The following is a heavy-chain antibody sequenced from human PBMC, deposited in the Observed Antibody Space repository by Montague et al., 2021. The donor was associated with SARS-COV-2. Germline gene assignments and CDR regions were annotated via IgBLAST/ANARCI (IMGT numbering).Heavy chain of an antibody. D-gene: IGHD2/OR15-2a*01. CDR2: IHWDDDT. Sequence: PALVKPTQTLTLTCTFSGFSLSSSGVGVGWIRQPPGKAPEWLALIHWDDDTRYSPPLKSRLTVTKGTSKNQVVLTLTNMDTVDTATYFCAHIRRMYYFDDWGQGTLDTVSS. CDR1: GFSLSSSGVG. J-gene: IGHJ4*02. CDR3: AHIRRMYYFDD. V-gene: IGHV2-5*02.